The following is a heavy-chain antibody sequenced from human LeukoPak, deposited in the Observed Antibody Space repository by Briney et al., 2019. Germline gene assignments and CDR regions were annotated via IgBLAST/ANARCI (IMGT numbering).Heavy chain of an antibody. Sequence: GRSLRLSCAASGFTFSRHGMHWVRLAPGKELEWVAFIAYDGRIANYADSVKGRFTISRDNSKNTVYLQMNSLRAEDTAVYCCARFTGGDSSGYYEDWGQGTLVTVSS. V-gene: IGHV3-33*01. J-gene: IGHJ4*02. CDR3: ARFTGGDSSGYYED. CDR2: IAYDGRIA. D-gene: IGHD3-22*01. CDR1: GFTFSRHG.